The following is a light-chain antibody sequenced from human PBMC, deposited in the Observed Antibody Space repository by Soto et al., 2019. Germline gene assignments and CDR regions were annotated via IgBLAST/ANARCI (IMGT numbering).Light chain of an antibody. CDR2: DAS. V-gene: IGKV3-11*01. CDR3: FQHTTSPWT. J-gene: IGKJ1*01. CDR1: QSVSSH. Sequence: EIVLTQSPGTLSLSPGERATLSCRASQSVSSHLAWYQQKPGQAPRLLIYDASNRATGIPSSFSGSGSGTHFTLTISSLEPVDFAFCHCFQHTTSPWTFGQGSKVEIK.